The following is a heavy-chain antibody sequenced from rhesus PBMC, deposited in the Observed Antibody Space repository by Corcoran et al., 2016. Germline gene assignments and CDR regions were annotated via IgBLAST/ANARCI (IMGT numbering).Heavy chain of an antibody. J-gene: IGHJ4*01. CDR3: AKEPEYTNWGYYFDY. CDR1: GFTFSNYW. D-gene: IGHD4-23*01. V-gene: IGHV3S42*01. Sequence: EVQLVESGGGLAKPGGSLRLSCAASGFTFSNYWMNWVRQTPGKGLEWISAINSGGGSTYYADSVKGRFTISRDNSKNTLSLQMNSLRAEDTAVYCCAKEPEYTNWGYYFDYWGQGVPVTVSS. CDR2: INSGGGST.